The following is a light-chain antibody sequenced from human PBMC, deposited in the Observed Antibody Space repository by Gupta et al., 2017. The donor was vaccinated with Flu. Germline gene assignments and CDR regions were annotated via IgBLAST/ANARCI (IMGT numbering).Light chain of an antibody. Sequence: RDIGGYPNVSWYQKHPDKAPKLMIYEVDNRPSGVSSRCSGSKSGNTASLPISGLQAEDEAVYYCSSYTGTTTLWVFGGGTKLTVL. V-gene: IGLV2-14*03. CDR3: SSYTGTTTLWV. CDR1: RDIGGYPN. J-gene: IGLJ3*02. CDR2: EVD.